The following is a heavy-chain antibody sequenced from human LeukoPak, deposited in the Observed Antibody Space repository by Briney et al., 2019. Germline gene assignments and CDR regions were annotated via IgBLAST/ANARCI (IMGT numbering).Heavy chain of an antibody. CDR2: IIPIFGTA. CDR1: GGTFSSYA. V-gene: IGHV1-69*13. Sequence: SVKVSCKASGGTFSSYAISWVRQAPGQGLEWMGGIIPIFGTANYAQKFQGRVTITADESTSTAYMELSSLRSEDTAVYYCATYQRGLGWYSGSYYKTRRYFDLWGRGTLVTVSS. J-gene: IGHJ2*01. CDR3: ATYQRGLGWYSGSYYKTRRYFDL. D-gene: IGHD1-26*01.